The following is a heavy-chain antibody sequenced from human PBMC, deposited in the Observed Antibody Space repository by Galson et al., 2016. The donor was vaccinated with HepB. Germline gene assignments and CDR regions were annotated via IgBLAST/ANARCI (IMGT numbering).Heavy chain of an antibody. D-gene: IGHD3-3*01. J-gene: IGHJ6*03. Sequence: LSLTCAFYGGSFSGYYWSWLRPPPGRGLAWIGEISHSGNANYNQPLQSRVPIPVDTTQNQFSLKLTSLTAADTAVYYCAREPSSTIFAVVNYYYYMDVWGRGTTVTVSS. CDR3: AREPSSTIFAVVNYYYYMDV. CDR2: ISHSGNA. CDR1: GGSFSGYY. V-gene: IGHV4-34*01.